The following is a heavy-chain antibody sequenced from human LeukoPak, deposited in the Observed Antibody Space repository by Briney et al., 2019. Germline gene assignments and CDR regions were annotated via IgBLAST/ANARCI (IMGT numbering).Heavy chain of an antibody. D-gene: IGHD3-10*01. J-gene: IGHJ4*02. CDR3: ARDSGSSSAVDY. V-gene: IGHV3-64*01. CDR2: ISSNGGST. Sequence: PGGSLSLSCTASGFSFSSYAMYWVRQAPGKGLEYVSAISSNGGSTYYANSVKGRFTISRDNSKNTLYLQIGSLRVEDVAVYYCARDSGSSSAVDYWGQGALVTVSS. CDR1: GFSFSSYA.